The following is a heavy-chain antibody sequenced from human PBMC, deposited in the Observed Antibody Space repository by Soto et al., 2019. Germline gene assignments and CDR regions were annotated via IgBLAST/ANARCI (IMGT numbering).Heavy chain of an antibody. D-gene: IGHD3-16*01. CDR3: EKDAIANDGIWLMDS. CDR1: GFMFSDYA. J-gene: IGHJ5*02. Sequence: GGSLRLSCAASGFMFSDYAMTWARQAPGKELEWVSGLLRPGRSTYYADSVKGRFTISGDTSANTVYLQMDSLRAEETAVYYCEKDAIANDGIWLMDSWGQGTVVTVSS. V-gene: IGHV3-23*01. CDR2: LLRPGRST.